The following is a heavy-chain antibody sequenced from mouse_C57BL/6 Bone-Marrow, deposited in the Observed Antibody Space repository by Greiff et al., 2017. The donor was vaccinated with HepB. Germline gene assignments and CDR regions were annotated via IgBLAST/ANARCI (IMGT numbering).Heavy chain of an antibody. Sequence: VQLQESGAELVRPGASVTLSCKASGYTFTDYEMHWVQQTPVHGLEWIGAIDPETGGTAYNQKFKGKAILAADKSSSTAYMELRSLTSEDSAVYYCTRSDDGYYRYWFAYWGQGTRVTVSA. J-gene: IGHJ3*01. V-gene: IGHV1-15*01. CDR1: GYTFTDYE. D-gene: IGHD2-3*01. CDR2: IDPETGGT. CDR3: TRSDDGYYRYWFAY.